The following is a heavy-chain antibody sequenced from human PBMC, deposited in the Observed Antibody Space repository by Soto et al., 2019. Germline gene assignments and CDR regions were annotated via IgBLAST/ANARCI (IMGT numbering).Heavy chain of an antibody. CDR1: GFTFGEYG. CDR3: AKEMVALPGRYGMDV. J-gene: IGHJ6*02. D-gene: IGHD2-8*01. V-gene: IGHV3-23*01. Sequence: GGALRLSCAASGFTFGEYGMSLVRQVPGKGLEWVSTISGSGCSTYYADSVKGRFTISRDNSKNTLYLQMNSLRAEDTAVYYCAKEMVALPGRYGMDVWGQGTTVTVSS. CDR2: ISGSGCST.